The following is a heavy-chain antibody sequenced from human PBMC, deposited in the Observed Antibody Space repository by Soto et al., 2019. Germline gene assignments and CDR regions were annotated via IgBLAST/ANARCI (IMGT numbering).Heavy chain of an antibody. CDR2: IRSKAYGETT. Sequence: GGSLRLSCTGSGFTFGDYAMSWSRQAPGKGLEWVGVIRSKAYGETTDYAASVKGRFTILRDDSKSIAYLQMNSLQSEDTGVYYCTRYTYTSRYSHYGMDVWGHGTTATVSS. V-gene: IGHV3-49*03. D-gene: IGHD2-2*01. CDR3: TRYTYTSRYSHYGMDV. CDR1: GFTFGDYA. J-gene: IGHJ6*02.